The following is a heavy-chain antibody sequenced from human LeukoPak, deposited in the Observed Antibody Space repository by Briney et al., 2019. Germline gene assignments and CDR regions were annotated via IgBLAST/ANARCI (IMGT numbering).Heavy chain of an antibody. D-gene: IGHD4-23*01. CDR1: GSTFSSYW. V-gene: IGHV3-7*01. Sequence: GGSLRLSCAASGSTFSSYWMSWVRQAPGKGLEWVANIKQDGSEKYYVDSVKGRFTISRDNAKNSLYLQMNSLRAEDTAVYYCARVRWYQTDYWGQGTLVTVSS. CDR2: IKQDGSEK. CDR3: ARVRWYQTDY. J-gene: IGHJ4*02.